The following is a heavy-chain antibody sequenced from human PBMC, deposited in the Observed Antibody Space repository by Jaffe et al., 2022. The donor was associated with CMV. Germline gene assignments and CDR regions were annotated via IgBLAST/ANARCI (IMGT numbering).Heavy chain of an antibody. V-gene: IGHV1-2*02. J-gene: IGHJ4*02. D-gene: IGHD3-22*01. Sequence: QVQLVQSGAEVKKPGASVKVSCKASGYTFTGYYMHWVRQAPGQGLEWMGWINPNSGGTNYAQKFQGRVTMTRDTSISTAYMELSRLRSDDTAVYYCARDFGGDYITMIVVVSYYFDYWGQGTLVTVSS. CDR2: INPNSGGT. CDR1: GYTFTGYY. CDR3: ARDFGGDYITMIVVVSYYFDY.